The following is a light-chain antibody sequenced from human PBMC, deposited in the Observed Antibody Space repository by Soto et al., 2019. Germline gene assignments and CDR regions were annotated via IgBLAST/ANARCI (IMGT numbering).Light chain of an antibody. J-gene: IGLJ1*01. Sequence: SVLTQPPSASGTPGQRVTISFSGSSSNIGSNYVYWYQQLPGTAPKLLIYRNNQRPSGVPDRFSGSKSGTSASLAISGLRSEDEADYYCAAWDDSLSGQVFGTGTKVTVL. CDR2: RNN. CDR3: AAWDDSLSGQV. CDR1: SSNIGSNY. V-gene: IGLV1-47*01.